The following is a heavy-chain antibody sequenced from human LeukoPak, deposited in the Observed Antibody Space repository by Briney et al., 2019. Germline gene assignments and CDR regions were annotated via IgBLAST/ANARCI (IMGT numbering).Heavy chain of an antibody. Sequence: GGSLRLSCAASGFTFSDYYMSWIRQAPGKGLEWVSYISSSGSTIYYADSVKGRFTISRDNAKNSLYLQMNSLRAEDTAVYYCAGKQDSSGYYSDYWAREPWSPSPQ. CDR2: ISSSGSTI. CDR3: AGKQDSSGYYSDY. D-gene: IGHD3-22*01. J-gene: IGHJ4*02. CDR1: GFTFSDYY. V-gene: IGHV3-11*01.